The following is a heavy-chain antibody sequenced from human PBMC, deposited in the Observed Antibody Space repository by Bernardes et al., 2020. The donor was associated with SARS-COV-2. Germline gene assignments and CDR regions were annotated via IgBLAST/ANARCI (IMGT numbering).Heavy chain of an antibody. J-gene: IGHJ6*02. CDR1: GFTFSSFD. CDR3: TRATTDYYYSAMDV. CDR2: IGTAGDT. V-gene: IGHV3-13*01. Sequence: AGSLRLSCAASGFTFSSFDMHWVRQVTGKGLEWVSTIGTAGDTYYGDSVKGRFTTSRENAKNSFHLQMNSLRAADTAVYYCTRATTDYYYSAMDVWGQGTTVTVSS. D-gene: IGHD4-17*01.